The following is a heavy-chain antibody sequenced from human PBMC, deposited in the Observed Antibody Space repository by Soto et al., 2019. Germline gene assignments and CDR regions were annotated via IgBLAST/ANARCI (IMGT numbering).Heavy chain of an antibody. CDR1: GASVSSGNYY. CDR3: ARGSGSYYAY. J-gene: IGHJ4*02. V-gene: IGHV4-61*01. Sequence: PSETLSLTCTVSGASVSSGNYYWSWIRQPPGKGLECIGYISYSGSTNYNPSLKSRVTISIDMSKNQFSLKLSSVTAADTAVYYCARGSGSYYAYWGQGTLVTVS. CDR2: ISYSGST. D-gene: IGHD1-26*01.